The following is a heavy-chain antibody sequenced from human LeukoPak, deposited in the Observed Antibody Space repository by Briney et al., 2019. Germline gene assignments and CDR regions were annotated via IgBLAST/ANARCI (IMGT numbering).Heavy chain of an antibody. Sequence: ASVKVSCKASGYTFTGYYMHWVRQAPGQGLEWMGWINPNSGGTNYAQKFQGRVTVTRDTSISTAYMELSRLRSDDTAVYYCARPTFYYDFWSGYSNWFDPWGQGTLVTVSS. CDR3: ARPTFYYDFWSGYSNWFDP. CDR1: GYTFTGYY. CDR2: INPNSGGT. J-gene: IGHJ5*02. D-gene: IGHD3-3*01. V-gene: IGHV1-2*02.